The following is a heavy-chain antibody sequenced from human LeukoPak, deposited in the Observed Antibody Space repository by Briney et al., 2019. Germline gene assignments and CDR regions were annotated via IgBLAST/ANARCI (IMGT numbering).Heavy chain of an antibody. V-gene: IGHV3-15*01. CDR2: IYRGTNGETT. CDR1: GIIFSNAW. Sequence: GGSLRLSCAASGIIFSNAWMTWVRQAAGKGLEWVGRIYRGTNGETTDYGAPVKGRFTMSRDYSTNTLYLQMNSLKTEDTAEYYCSTYGSCSCPVWGQGTRVAVSS. J-gene: IGHJ4*02. CDR3: STYGSCSCPV. D-gene: IGHD6-19*01.